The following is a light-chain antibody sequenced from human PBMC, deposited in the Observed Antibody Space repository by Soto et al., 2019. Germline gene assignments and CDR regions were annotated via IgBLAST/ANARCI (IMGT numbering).Light chain of an antibody. CDR3: ASWDVTLNGVV. CDR2: SNN. V-gene: IGLV1-44*01. J-gene: IGLJ2*01. Sequence: QSVLTQPPSASGAPGQRVTISCSGSNSNIGSNTVIWYQQLPGTAPKFLFYSNNQRPSGVPDRFSGSKSGTSASLAISGLQSEDEADYYCASWDVTLNGVVFGGGTKLTVL. CDR1: NSNIGSNT.